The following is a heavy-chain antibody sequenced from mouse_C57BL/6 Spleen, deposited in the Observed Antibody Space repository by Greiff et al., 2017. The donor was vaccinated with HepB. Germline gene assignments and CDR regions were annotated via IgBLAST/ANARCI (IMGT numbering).Heavy chain of an antibody. CDR3: ARRRTVTVSYWYFDV. CDR2: INPSNGGT. J-gene: IGHJ1*03. CDR1: GYTFTSYW. V-gene: IGHV1-53*01. Sequence: VQLQQSGTELVKPGASVKLSCKASGYTFTSYWMHWVKQRPGQGLEWIGNINPSNGGTKYNEKFKSKATLTVDKSSSTAYMQLSSLTSEDSAVYYCARRRTVTVSYWYFDVWGTGTTVTVSS. D-gene: IGHD6-2*01.